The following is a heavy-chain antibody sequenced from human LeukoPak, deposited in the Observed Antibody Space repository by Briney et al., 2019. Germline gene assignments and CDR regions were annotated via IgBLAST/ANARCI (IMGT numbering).Heavy chain of an antibody. CDR1: GYSISSGYY. D-gene: IGHD2-15*01. CDR2: IYHSGST. CDR3: ARVRPTYCSGGSCYRGVFDY. Sequence: SETLSLTCTVSGYSISSGYYWGWIRQPPGKGLEWIGSIYHSGSTYYNPSLKSRVTISVDTSKNQFSLKLSSVTAADTAVYYCARVRPTYCSGGSCYRGVFDYWGQGTLVTISS. J-gene: IGHJ4*02. V-gene: IGHV4-38-2*02.